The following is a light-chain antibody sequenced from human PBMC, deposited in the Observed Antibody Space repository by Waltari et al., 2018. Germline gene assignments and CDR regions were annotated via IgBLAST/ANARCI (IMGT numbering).Light chain of an antibody. J-gene: IGLJ3*02. V-gene: IGLV5-37*01. CDR3: MSWPTDVV. CDR2: EYAGSHQ. Sequence: PVVPPGLPREYAGSHQGGGAGVPSRFSGSTSTSANAGVLLISGLQSEDEADYYCMSWPTDVVFGGGTKLTVL.